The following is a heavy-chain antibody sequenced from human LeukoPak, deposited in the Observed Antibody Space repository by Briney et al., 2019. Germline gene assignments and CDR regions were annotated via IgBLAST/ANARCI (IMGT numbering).Heavy chain of an antibody. V-gene: IGHV3-7*01. CDR1: GFTFSSYW. D-gene: IGHD6-13*01. CDR2: IKQDGSEK. J-gene: IGHJ4*02. CDR3: ASDLNSSSWYEGVFDY. Sequence: GGSLRLSRGPSGFTFSSYWMSWVRQAPGKGLEWVANIKQDGSEKYYVDSVKGRFTISRDNAKNSLYLQMNSLRAEDTAVYYCASDLNSSSWYEGVFDYWGQGTLATVSS.